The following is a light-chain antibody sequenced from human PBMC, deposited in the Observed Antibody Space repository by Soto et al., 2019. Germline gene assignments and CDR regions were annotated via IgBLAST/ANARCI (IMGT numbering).Light chain of an antibody. CDR3: QQYNTWPPIT. Sequence: EIVTTHSPATLSVSPVERFTICCRASQSVRSNLAWYQQKPGQAPRLLIYGASTRATGLPARFSGSGSGTDFTLTISSLQSEDFAVYYCQQYNTWPPITFGQGTRLEIK. CDR2: GAS. V-gene: IGKV3-15*01. CDR1: QSVRSN. J-gene: IGKJ5*01.